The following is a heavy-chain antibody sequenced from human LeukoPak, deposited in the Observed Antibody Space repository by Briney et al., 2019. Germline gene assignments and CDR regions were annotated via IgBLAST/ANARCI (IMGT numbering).Heavy chain of an antibody. V-gene: IGHV4-31*02. D-gene: IGHD1-1*01. CDR2: IYYTGST. J-gene: IGHJ4*02. CDR3: ARGLPGARIPYHFDS. Sequence: LRLSCAASGFTFRSYAMSWIRQHPGKGLEWIGYIYYTGSTTYNPSLQSRVTISVDTSKNNFSLRLNPVTAADTAVYFCARGLPGARIPYHFDSWGQGTLVAVSS. CDR1: GFTFRSYA.